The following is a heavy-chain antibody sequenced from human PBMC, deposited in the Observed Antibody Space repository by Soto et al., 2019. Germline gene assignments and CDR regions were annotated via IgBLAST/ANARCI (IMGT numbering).Heavy chain of an antibody. J-gene: IGHJ4*02. CDR3: ANSYFDY. CDR2: LSANGDST. V-gene: IGHV3-23*01. Sequence: PGGSLRLSCAASGFTLSSYAMNWVRQAPGKGLEWVSTLSANGDSTYYADSVKGRFTVSRDTSKNTLYLQMKGLRAEDTAVYYCANSYFDYWGQGTLVTVSS. CDR1: GFTLSSYA.